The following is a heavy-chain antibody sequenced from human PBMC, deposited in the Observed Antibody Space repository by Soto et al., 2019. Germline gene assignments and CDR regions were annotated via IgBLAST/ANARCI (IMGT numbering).Heavy chain of an antibody. V-gene: IGHV3-23*01. J-gene: IGHJ4*02. CDR3: AKDVGHIVVVPAASFDY. Sequence: PGGSLRLSCAASGLTFNSYAMSWVRQAPGKGLEWVAAISDSGGGTYYADSVKGRFTISRDNSKNTLYLQMNSLRAEDTAVYYCAKDVGHIVVVPAASFDYWGQGTLVTVSS. CDR2: ISDSGGGT. D-gene: IGHD2-2*01. CDR1: GLTFNSYA.